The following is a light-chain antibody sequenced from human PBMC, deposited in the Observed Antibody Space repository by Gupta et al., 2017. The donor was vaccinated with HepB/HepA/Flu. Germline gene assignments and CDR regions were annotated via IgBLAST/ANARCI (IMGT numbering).Light chain of an antibody. J-gene: IGLJ2*01. CDR1: SSDIGAYNY. CDR3: SSYTRSSTVV. Sequence: QSALTQPASVSGSPGQSITIFCTGTSSDIGAYNYVSWHQQHPGKAPKCMIYEVSNRPSGVAKRFSGSKSGYTASLTISGLQAEDEADYYCSSYTRSSTVVFGGGTKLTVL. V-gene: IGLV2-14*03. CDR2: EVS.